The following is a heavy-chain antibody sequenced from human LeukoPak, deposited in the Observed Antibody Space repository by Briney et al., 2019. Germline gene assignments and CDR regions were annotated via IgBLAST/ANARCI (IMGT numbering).Heavy chain of an antibody. CDR2: IYSGVPT. Sequence: TGGSLRLSCAASWFTVSLYYMTWVRQAPGKGLEWASVIYSGVPTYYADSVKGRFTISRDNSKNTVYLQMNSLRGEDTAVYFCARGWVVATGGFDMWGQGTMVTVSS. V-gene: IGHV3-53*01. J-gene: IGHJ3*02. CDR3: ARGWVVATGGFDM. D-gene: IGHD2-8*02. CDR1: WFTVSLYY.